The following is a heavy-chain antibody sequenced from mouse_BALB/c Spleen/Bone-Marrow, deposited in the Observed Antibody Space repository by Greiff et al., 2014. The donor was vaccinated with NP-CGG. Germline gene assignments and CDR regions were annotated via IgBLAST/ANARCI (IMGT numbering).Heavy chain of an antibody. CDR2: INPYNGAT. V-gene: IGHV1-37*01. Sequence: EVKVEQSGPELVKPGASVKISCKASGYSFSGYYMHWVKQSHVRSLEWIGRINPYNGATNYNQNFKDRANLTVDKSSSTAYMELLSLTSDVSAVFYCARYGNYEGFVYWGQGTLVTVSA. CDR3: ARYGNYEGFVY. D-gene: IGHD2-1*01. J-gene: IGHJ3*01. CDR1: GYSFSGYY.